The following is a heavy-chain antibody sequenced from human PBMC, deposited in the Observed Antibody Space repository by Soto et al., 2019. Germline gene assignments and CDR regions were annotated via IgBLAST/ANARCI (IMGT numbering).Heavy chain of an antibody. D-gene: IGHD5-12*01. J-gene: IGHJ4*02. Sequence: QVQLQESGPGLVKPSQTLSLTCTVSDGSISSGGYYWSWIRQHPGKGLEWIGYIYYSGTTYYNPSLKXXVXIXTDTSKDQFSLNLNSVTAADTAVYYCARSDGYNFDYWGQGTLVTVSS. V-gene: IGHV4-31*01. CDR3: ARSDGYNFDY. CDR2: IYYSGTT. CDR1: DGSISSGGYY.